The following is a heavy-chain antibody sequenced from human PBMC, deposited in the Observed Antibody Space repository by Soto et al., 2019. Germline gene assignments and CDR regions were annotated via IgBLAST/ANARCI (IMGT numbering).Heavy chain of an antibody. J-gene: IGHJ5*02. V-gene: IGHV1-69*13. Sequence: SVKVSCKASGCTFSSYAISWVRQAPGQGLEWMGGIIPIFGTANYAQKFQGRVTITADESTSTAYMELSSLRSEDTAVYYCARGYDSSGYYYRQHNWFDPWGQG. CDR2: IIPIFGTA. CDR3: ARGYDSSGYYYRQHNWFDP. CDR1: GCTFSSYA. D-gene: IGHD3-22*01.